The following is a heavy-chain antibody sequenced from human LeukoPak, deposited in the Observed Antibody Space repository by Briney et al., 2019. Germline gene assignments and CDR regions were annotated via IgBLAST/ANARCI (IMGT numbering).Heavy chain of an antibody. Sequence: GGSLRLSCAASGFTFSSYGMHWVRQAPGKGLEWVAVISYDGSNKYYADSVKGRFTISRDNSKNTLYLQMNSLRAEDTAVYYCAEDLRVERRYYGMDVWGQGTTVTVSS. CDR3: AEDLRVERRYYGMDV. D-gene: IGHD1-1*01. CDR2: ISYDGSNK. V-gene: IGHV3-30*18. J-gene: IGHJ6*02. CDR1: GFTFSSYG.